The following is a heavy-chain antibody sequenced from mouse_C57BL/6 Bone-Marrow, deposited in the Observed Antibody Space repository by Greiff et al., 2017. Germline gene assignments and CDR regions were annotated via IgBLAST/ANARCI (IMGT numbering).Heavy chain of an antibody. J-gene: IGHJ4*01. Sequence: VQLQQPGAELVMPGASVKLSCKASGYTFTSYWMHWVKQRPGQGLEWIGEIDPSDSYTNYNQKFKGKSTLTVDKSSSTAYMQLSSLTSEASAVYYCARGRLRRRRYAMDYWGQGTSVTVSS. CDR3: ARGRLRRRRYAMDY. CDR2: IDPSDSYT. V-gene: IGHV1-69*01. CDR1: GYTFTSYW. D-gene: IGHD2-4*01.